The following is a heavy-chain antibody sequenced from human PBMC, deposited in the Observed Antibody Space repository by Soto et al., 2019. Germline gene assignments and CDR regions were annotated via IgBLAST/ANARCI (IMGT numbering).Heavy chain of an antibody. CDR3: ARAYAPVLRYFDWLLYRGHPFDP. CDR2: IYYSGST. D-gene: IGHD3-9*01. J-gene: IGHJ5*02. CDR1: GGSISSGDYY. Sequence: KPSETLSLSCTVSGGSISSGDYYWSWIRQPPGKGLEWIGYIYYSGSTYYNPSLKSRVTISVDTSKNQFSLKLSSVTAADTAVYYCARAYAPVLRYFDWLLYRGHPFDPWGQGTLVTVSS. V-gene: IGHV4-30-4*01.